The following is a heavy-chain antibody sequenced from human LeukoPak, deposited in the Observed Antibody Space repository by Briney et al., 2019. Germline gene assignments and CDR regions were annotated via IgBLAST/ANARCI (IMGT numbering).Heavy chain of an antibody. CDR2: IYSGGST. CDR1: GFTVSSNY. J-gene: IGHJ4*02. Sequence: GGSLRLSCAASGFTVSSNYMSWVRQAPGKGLEWVSVIYSGGSTDYADSVKGRFTISRDNSKNTLYLQMNSLRAEDTAVYYCARDTSGYGSGSYEDYWGQGTLVTVSS. V-gene: IGHV3-66*01. CDR3: ARDTSGYGSGSYEDY. D-gene: IGHD3-10*01.